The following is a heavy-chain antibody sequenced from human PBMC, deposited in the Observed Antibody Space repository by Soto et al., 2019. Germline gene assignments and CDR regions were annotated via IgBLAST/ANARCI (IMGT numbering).Heavy chain of an antibody. CDR1: GFTFAKYA. CDR3: VKDVSPGGADV. Sequence: GGSLRLSCATSGFTFAKYAMNWVLQVPGKGLEWVSGVSGSGGSTGYADSVKGRFTISIDKAQNSLYLQMNTLRPEDTAFYYCVKDVSPGGADVWGQGTTVTVSS. CDR2: VSGSGGST. V-gene: IGHV3-9*01. D-gene: IGHD3-10*01. J-gene: IGHJ6*02.